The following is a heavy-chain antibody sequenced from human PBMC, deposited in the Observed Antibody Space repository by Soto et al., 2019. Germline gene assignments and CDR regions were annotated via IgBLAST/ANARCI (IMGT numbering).Heavy chain of an antibody. CDR1: GGTFSSYA. J-gene: IGHJ5*02. D-gene: IGHD2-15*01. CDR2: IIPIFGTA. V-gene: IGHV1-69*13. Sequence: ASVKVSCKASGGTFSSYAISWVRQAPGQGLEWMGGIIPIFGTANYAQKFQGRVTITADESTSTAYMELSSLRSEDTAVYYCARDLIRVVVVAATRGWFDPWGQGTLVTVSS. CDR3: ARDLIRVVVVAATRGWFDP.